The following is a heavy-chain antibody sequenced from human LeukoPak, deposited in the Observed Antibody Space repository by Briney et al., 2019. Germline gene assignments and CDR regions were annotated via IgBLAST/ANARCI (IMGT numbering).Heavy chain of an antibody. CDR3: ARETGTAPGY. D-gene: IGHD1/OR15-1a*01. J-gene: IGHJ4*02. Sequence: GGSLRLSCAASRFTFTCYPINWVRQAPGKGLEWVSSFSSSLSYIYYAESVKGRFTISRDNAKKSLYLQMNSLRAEDTAVYYCARETGTAPGYWGQGTLVTVSS. CDR1: RFTFTCYP. V-gene: IGHV3-21*01. CDR2: FSSSLSYI.